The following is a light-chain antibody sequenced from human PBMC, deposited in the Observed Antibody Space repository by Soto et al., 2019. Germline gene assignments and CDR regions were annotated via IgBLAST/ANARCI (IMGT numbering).Light chain of an antibody. CDR1: SSNIGAGCD. Sequence: QSVLTQPPSVSGAPGQRGTISCTGSSSNIGAGCDVHWYQQLPGTAPKLLIYANSNRPSGVPDRFSGSKSGTSASLAITGLQAADEGDYYCQSYDSSLSVVFGGGTKLTVL. CDR3: QSYDSSLSVV. J-gene: IGLJ2*01. V-gene: IGLV1-40*01. CDR2: ANS.